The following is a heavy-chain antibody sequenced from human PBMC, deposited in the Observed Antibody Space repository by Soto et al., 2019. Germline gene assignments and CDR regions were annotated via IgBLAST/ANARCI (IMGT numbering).Heavy chain of an antibody. J-gene: IGHJ2*01. Sequence: EVQLLESGGGLVQPGGSLRLSCAASGFTLSSYAMSWVRQAPGKGLEWVSVISGRGGSTYYADSVKGRFTISRDNSKNTMYLQMNSLRAEDTAVYYCAKDSDYRDRIFWYFDLWGRGTLVTVSS. V-gene: IGHV3-23*01. CDR3: AKDSDYRDRIFWYFDL. D-gene: IGHD2-15*01. CDR2: ISGRGGST. CDR1: GFTLSSYA.